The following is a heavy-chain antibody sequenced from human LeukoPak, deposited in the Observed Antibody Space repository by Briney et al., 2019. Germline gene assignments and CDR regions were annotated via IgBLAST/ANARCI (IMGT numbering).Heavy chain of an antibody. CDR2: ITVSSNHI. V-gene: IGHV3-21*01. J-gene: IGHJ6*03. CDR1: GFTFSSYS. D-gene: IGHD2-2*01. CDR3: ARGIGCSGANCYFYYYYMDV. Sequence: GGSLRLSCRASGFTFSSYSMNWVRQAPGKGLEWVSSITVSSNHIFHGDSVKGRFTVSRNNAKNSLDLQMNSLRPEDTAVYYCARGIGCSGANCYFYYYYMDVWGKGTTVTVSS.